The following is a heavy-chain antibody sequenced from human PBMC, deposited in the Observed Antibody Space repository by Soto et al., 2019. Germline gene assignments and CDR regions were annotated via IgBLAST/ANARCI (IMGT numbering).Heavy chain of an antibody. V-gene: IGHV4-61*01. CDR3: ARDRLKSGSYLFDY. CDR1: GGSVSSGSYY. D-gene: IGHD1-26*01. Sequence: QVQLQESGPGLVKPSETLSLTCTVSGGSVSSGSYYWSWIRQPPGKGLEWIGYIYYSGSTNYNPSLKSRVTIPVDTSKNQFSLKLSSVTAADTAVYYCARDRLKSGSYLFDYWGQGTLVTVSS. CDR2: IYYSGST. J-gene: IGHJ4*02.